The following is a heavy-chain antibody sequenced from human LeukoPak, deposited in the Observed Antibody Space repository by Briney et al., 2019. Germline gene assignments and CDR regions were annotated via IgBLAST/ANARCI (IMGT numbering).Heavy chain of an antibody. CDR2: IYSGGST. Sequence: GGSLRLSCAASGFTFSSYAMSWVRQAPGKGLEWVSVIYSGGSTYYADSVKGRFTISRDSSENTLYLQMNSLRAEDTAVYYCTVGMDVWGQGTTVTVSS. J-gene: IGHJ6*02. CDR3: TVGMDV. CDR1: GFTFSSYA. V-gene: IGHV3-53*01.